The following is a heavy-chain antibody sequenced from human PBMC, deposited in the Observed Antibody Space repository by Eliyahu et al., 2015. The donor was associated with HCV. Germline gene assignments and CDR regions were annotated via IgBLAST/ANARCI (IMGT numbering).Heavy chain of an antibody. V-gene: IGHV4-34*01. J-gene: IGHJ5*02. CDR2: INHSGST. CDR3: ARNWKIRGGFDP. CDR1: GGSFSGYY. Sequence: QVQLQQWGAGLLKPSETLSLTCAVYGGSFSGYYWSWIRQPPGKGLEWIGEINHSGSTNYNPSLKSRVTISVDTSKNQFSLKLSSVTAADTAVYYCARNWKIRGGFDPWGQGTLVTVSS. D-gene: IGHD1-1*01.